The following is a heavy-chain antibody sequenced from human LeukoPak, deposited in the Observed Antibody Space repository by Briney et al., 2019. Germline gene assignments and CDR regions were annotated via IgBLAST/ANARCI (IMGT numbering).Heavy chain of an antibody. CDR2: IYYSGIT. CDR1: GGSISSSSYY. Sequence: PSETLSLTCTVSGGSISSSSYYWGWIRQPPGKGLEWIGSIYYSGITYYNPSLKSRVTISVDTSKNQFSLKLSSVTAADTAVYYCARQVVTAIPRVFQYRTHKPYYFDYWGQGTLVTVSS. D-gene: IGHD2-21*02. CDR3: ARQVVTAIPRVFQYRTHKPYYFDY. J-gene: IGHJ4*02. V-gene: IGHV4-39*01.